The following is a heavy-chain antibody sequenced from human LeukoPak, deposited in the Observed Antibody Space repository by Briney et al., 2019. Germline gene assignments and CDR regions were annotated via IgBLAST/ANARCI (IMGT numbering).Heavy chain of an antibody. CDR2: IIPIFGTA. CDR3: ARGAQYSYGWSY. CDR1: GGTFSSYA. V-gene: IGHV1-69*01. J-gene: IGHJ4*02. Sequence: SLKVSCKASGGTFSSYAISWVRQAPGQGLEWMGGIIPIFGTANYAQKFQGRVTITADESTSTAHMELSSLRSEDTAVYYCARGAQYSYGWSYWGQGTLVTVSS. D-gene: IGHD5-18*01.